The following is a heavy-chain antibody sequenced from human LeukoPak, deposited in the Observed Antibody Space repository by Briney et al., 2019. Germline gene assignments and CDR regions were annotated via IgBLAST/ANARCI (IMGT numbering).Heavy chain of an antibody. CDR2: IYYSGST. CDR1: GDSISGFY. V-gene: IGHV4-59*01. D-gene: IGHD1-26*01. CDR3: ARAVGGGWYYFDY. J-gene: IGHJ4*02. Sequence: SETLSLTCTVSGDSISGFYWSWIRQPPGKGLEWIGYIYYSGSTNYNPSLKSRVTISVDTSKNQFSLKLSSVTAADTAVYYCARAVGGGWYYFDYWGQGTLVTVSS.